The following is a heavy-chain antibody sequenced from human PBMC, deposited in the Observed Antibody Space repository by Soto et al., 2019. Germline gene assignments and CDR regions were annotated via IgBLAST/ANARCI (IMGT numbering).Heavy chain of an antibody. D-gene: IGHD2-2*01. CDR1: GGSISSGGYY. CDR3: ARDRGYCSSTSCWLDY. Sequence: QVQLQESGPGLVKPSQTLSLTCTVSGGSISSGGYYWSWIRQHPGKGLEWIGYIYYSGSTYYNPSLKTRVTIAVDTSKNQFSRKLSSVTAADTAVYYCARDRGYCSSTSCWLDYWGQGTLVTVSS. CDR2: IYYSGST. V-gene: IGHV4-31*03. J-gene: IGHJ4*02.